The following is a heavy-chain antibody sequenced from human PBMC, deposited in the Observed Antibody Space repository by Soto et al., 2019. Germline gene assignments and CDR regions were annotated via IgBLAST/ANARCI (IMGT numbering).Heavy chain of an antibody. J-gene: IGHJ5*02. V-gene: IGHV3-21*01. Sequence: GGSLRLSCAASGFTFSSYGIHWVRQAPGKGLEWVSSIGTSSSYIYYADSVKGRFAISRDNAQNSLYLQMNSLSAEDTAVYYYGLRASPSAPVSRNWFDPWGQGTLVTVSS. CDR2: IGTSSSYI. D-gene: IGHD4-4*01. CDR1: GFTFSSYG. CDR3: GLRASPSAPVSRNWFDP.